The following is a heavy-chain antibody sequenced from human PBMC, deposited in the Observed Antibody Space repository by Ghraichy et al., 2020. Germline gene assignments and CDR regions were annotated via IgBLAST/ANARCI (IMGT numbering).Heavy chain of an antibody. CDR2: MNPNSGNT. Sequence: ASVKVSCKASGYTFTSYDINWVRQATGQGLEWMGWMNPNSGNTGYAQKFQGRVTMTRNTSICTAYMELSSLRSEDTAVYYCARAIAARVGAVDYWGQGNLVTVSS. J-gene: IGHJ4*02. V-gene: IGHV1-8*01. D-gene: IGHD6-6*01. CDR1: GYTFTSYD. CDR3: ARAIAARVGAVDY.